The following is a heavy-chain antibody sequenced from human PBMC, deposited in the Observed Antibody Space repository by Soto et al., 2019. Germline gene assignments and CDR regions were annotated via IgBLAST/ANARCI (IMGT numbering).Heavy chain of an antibody. CDR2: ISGSGGST. Sequence: GGSLRLSCAASGFTFSSYAMSWVRQAPGKGLEWVSAISGSGGSTYYADSVKGRFTISRDNSKNTLYLQMNSLRAEDTAVYYCAKDIYYDSSGYYYDYFDYWGQGTLVPVSS. CDR3: AKDIYYDSSGYYYDYFDY. D-gene: IGHD3-22*01. CDR1: GFTFSSYA. J-gene: IGHJ4*02. V-gene: IGHV3-23*01.